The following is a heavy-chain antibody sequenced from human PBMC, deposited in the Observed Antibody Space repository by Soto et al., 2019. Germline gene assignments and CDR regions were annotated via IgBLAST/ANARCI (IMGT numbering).Heavy chain of an antibody. J-gene: IGHJ4*01. V-gene: IGHV1-18*01. CDR2: ISPYNGNT. CDR1: GYTFTSYG. CDR3: ARDWGSIAPAGLGCDC. D-gene: IGHD2-2*01. Sequence: QVQLVQSGVEVKKPGASVKVSCKASGYTFTSYGISWVRQAPGQGLEWMGWISPYNGNTNYAQKLQGRVTMTTDTSRSTEYVELRSRRSVDTDVYYCARDWGSIAPAGLGCDCWGQRALGT.